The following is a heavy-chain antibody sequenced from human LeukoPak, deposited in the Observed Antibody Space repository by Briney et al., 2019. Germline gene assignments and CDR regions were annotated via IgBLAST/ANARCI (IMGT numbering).Heavy chain of an antibody. V-gene: IGHV3-53*04. CDR1: GFTVSGNY. D-gene: IGHD5/OR15-5a*01. Sequence: PGGSLRLSCAASGFTVSGNYMSWVRQAPGKGLEWVSVIYSGGSIYYADSVKGRFTIFRHNSKNALYLQMNSLRPEDTAVYYCASGSRFDYWGQGTLVTVSS. J-gene: IGHJ4*02. CDR2: IYSGGSI. CDR3: ASGSRFDY.